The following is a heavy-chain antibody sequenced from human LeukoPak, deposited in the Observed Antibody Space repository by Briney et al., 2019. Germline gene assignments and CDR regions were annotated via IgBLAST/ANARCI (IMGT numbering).Heavy chain of an antibody. D-gene: IGHD6-19*01. CDR2: IYYSGST. V-gene: IGHV4-59*01. J-gene: IGHJ4*02. Sequence: SETLSLTCTVSGDSIRTYYWSWIRQPLGKGLEWIGYIYYSGSTNYNPSLQSRVTISIDTPKNQFSLRLSSVTAADTAVYYCAIGWYYFDYWGQGALVTVSS. CDR3: AIGWYYFDY. CDR1: GDSIRTYY.